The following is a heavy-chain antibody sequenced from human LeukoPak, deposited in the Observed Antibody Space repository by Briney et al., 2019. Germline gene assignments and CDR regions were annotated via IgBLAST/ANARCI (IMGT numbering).Heavy chain of an antibody. Sequence: ASVKVSCKASGYTFTSYGISWVRQAPGQGLEWMGWISAYNGNTNYAQKLQGRVTMTTDTSTSTAYMELRSPRSDDTAVYYCARTSGWHYYYYYYMDVWGKGTTVTVSS. D-gene: IGHD6-19*01. V-gene: IGHV1-18*01. J-gene: IGHJ6*03. CDR2: ISAYNGNT. CDR3: ARTSGWHYYYYYYMDV. CDR1: GYTFTSYG.